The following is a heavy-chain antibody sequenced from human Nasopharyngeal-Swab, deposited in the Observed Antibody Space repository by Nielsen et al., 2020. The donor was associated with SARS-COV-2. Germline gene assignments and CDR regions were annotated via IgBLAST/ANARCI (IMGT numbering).Heavy chain of an antibody. Sequence: GESLKISCAASGFTFSNSDMHWVRQATGKGLEWVSAIGSAGDTYYLDSVKDRFTISRDNSKNTVYLQMNSLRAEDTAVYYCVRWSGGWAFDIGGQGTMVTVSS. CDR2: IGSAGDT. CDR1: GFTFSNSD. D-gene: IGHD2-15*01. V-gene: IGHV3-13*01. J-gene: IGHJ3*02. CDR3: VRWSGGWAFDI.